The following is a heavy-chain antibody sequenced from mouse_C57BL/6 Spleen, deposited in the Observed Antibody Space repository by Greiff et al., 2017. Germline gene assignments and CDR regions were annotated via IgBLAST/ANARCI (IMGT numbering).Heavy chain of an antibody. Sequence: VQLQQSGPELVKPGASVKMSCKASGYTFTDYNMHWVKQSHGKSLEWIGYINPNNGGTSSNQKFKGKATLTVNKSSSTAYMELLSLTSEDSAVYYCAPVYYGSSYGWYFDVWGTGTTVTVSS. V-gene: IGHV1-22*01. CDR2: INPNNGGT. CDR3: APVYYGSSYGWYFDV. CDR1: GYTFTDYN. J-gene: IGHJ1*03. D-gene: IGHD1-1*01.